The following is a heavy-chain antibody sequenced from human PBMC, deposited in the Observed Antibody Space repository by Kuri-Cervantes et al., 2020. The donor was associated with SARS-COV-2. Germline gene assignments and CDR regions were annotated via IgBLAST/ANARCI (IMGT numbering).Heavy chain of an antibody. D-gene: IGHD6-13*01. Sequence: GESLKISCAASGFTVSSNYMSWVRQAPGKGPEWVSVIYSGGSTYYADSVKGRFTISRDNSKNTLYLQMNSLRAEDTALYHCARGALWIAAAGRSWYFDLWGRGNLVTVSS. CDR2: IYSGGST. CDR1: GFTVSSNY. J-gene: IGHJ2*01. V-gene: IGHV3-53*01. CDR3: ARGALWIAAAGRSWYFDL.